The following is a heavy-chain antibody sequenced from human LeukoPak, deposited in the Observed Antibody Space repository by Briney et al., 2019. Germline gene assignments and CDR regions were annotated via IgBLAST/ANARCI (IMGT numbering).Heavy chain of an antibody. V-gene: IGHV3-30-3*01. CDR2: ISYDESVK. CDR3: ARDGLAVAKKGFLDF. J-gene: IGHJ4*02. D-gene: IGHD6-19*01. Sequence: GRSLRLSCAPSGFTFSSYAVHGVRQAPGKGREWVAVISYDESVKYYADSVKSRFTVSRDNSKNILYLRMSSMRAEETAVYYCARDGLAVAKKGFLDFWGQGTLVTVSS. CDR1: GFTFSSYA.